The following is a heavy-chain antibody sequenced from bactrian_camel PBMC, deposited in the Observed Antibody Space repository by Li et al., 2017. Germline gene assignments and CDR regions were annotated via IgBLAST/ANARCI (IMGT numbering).Heavy chain of an antibody. D-gene: IGHD7*01. Sequence: VQLVESGGGLVEPGGSLTLSCVVSGLTFSVTGMTWVRQAPGKDVEWVSGISIGGKRTWYADSVKGRFTVSRDNSKNTMYLQLNSLKTEDTAMYYCATCRRDWSAGRCESYDYQGQGTQVTVS. J-gene: IGHJ4*01. CDR2: ISIGGKRT. CDR1: GLTFSVTG. V-gene: IGHV3S1*01.